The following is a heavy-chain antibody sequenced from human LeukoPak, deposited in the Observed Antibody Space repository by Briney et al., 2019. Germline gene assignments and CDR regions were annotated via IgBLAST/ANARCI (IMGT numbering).Heavy chain of an antibody. Sequence: PGGSLRLSCAASGFTFSSYSMNWVSQAPGKGLERVSSISSSSSYIYYADSVKGRFTISRDNAKNSLYLQMNSLRAEDTAVYYCARGIYDSSGYYFQVYYYYYMDVWGKGTTVTVSS. D-gene: IGHD3-22*01. CDR2: ISSSSSYI. V-gene: IGHV3-21*01. J-gene: IGHJ6*03. CDR3: ARGIYDSSGYYFQVYYYYYMDV. CDR1: GFTFSSYS.